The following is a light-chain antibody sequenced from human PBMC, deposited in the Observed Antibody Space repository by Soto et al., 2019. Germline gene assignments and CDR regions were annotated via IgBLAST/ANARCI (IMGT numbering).Light chain of an antibody. J-gene: IGLJ7*01. CDR3: AAWDDSLNGAV. CDR1: STDFVGYNR. Sequence: QSVLTQPPSVSGSPGQSVTISCTGTSTDFVGYNRVSWYQQPPGTAPKLMIYEVSKRPSGVPDRFSGSKSGNTASLTISGLQAADEADYYCAAWDDSLNGAVFGGGTQLTVL. V-gene: IGLV2-18*01. CDR2: EVS.